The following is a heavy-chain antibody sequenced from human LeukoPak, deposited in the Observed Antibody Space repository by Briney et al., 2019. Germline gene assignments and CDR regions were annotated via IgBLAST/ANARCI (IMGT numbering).Heavy chain of an antibody. CDR1: GFTFNSYG. Sequence: PGGSLRLSCAASGFTFNSYGMHWVRQAPGKGLEWVAFIRYDGSNKYYADSVKGRFTISRDNSKNTLYLQMNSLRAEDTAVYYRAKEGGGDYHILTGYPIHYYYYYMDVWGKGTTVTISS. D-gene: IGHD3-9*01. CDR3: AKEGGGDYHILTGYPIHYYYYYMDV. V-gene: IGHV3-30*02. J-gene: IGHJ6*03. CDR2: IRYDGSNK.